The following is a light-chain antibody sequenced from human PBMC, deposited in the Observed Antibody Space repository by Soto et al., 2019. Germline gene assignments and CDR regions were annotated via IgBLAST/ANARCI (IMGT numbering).Light chain of an antibody. CDR2: RTS. CDR1: QSVSSSY. V-gene: IGKV3-20*01. CDR3: QQSYSTPPWT. J-gene: IGKJ1*01. Sequence: EIVLTQSPGTLPFPPGEGSTFSCRASQSVSSSYLAWYQQKPGQAPRLLIYRTSNRATGIPDRFSGSGSGTDFSLTISSLQPEDFATYYCQQSYSTPPWTFGQGTKVDIK.